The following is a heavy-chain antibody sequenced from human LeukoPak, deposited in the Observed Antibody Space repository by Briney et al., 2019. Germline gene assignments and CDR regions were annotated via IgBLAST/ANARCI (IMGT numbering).Heavy chain of an antibody. J-gene: IGHJ3*02. D-gene: IGHD1-14*01. V-gene: IGHV3-21*01. CDR1: GFTFSSYG. Sequence: GGSLRLSCAASGFTFSSYGMHWVRQAPGKGLEWVSSISSSSSYIYYADSVKGRFTISRDNAKNSLHLQMNSLRAEDTAVYCCARDVAPKPNDAFDIWGQGTMVTVSS. CDR3: ARDVAPKPNDAFDI. CDR2: ISSSSSYI.